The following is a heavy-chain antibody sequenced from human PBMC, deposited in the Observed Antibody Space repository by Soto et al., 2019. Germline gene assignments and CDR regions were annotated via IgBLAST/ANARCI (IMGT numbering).Heavy chain of an antibody. J-gene: IGHJ4*02. Sequence: GGSLRLSCEASGFTFSNYWMHWVRQAPGKGLVWVSRINNDGSSTTYADSVKGRFTISRDNSKNTLYLQMNSLRTEDTAVYYCARRGPGTYFDYWGQGTLVTVSS. V-gene: IGHV3-74*01. D-gene: IGHD6-13*01. CDR3: ARRGPGTYFDY. CDR1: GFTFSNYW. CDR2: INNDGSST.